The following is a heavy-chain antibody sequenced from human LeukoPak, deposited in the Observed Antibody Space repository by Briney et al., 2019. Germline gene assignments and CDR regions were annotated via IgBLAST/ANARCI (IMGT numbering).Heavy chain of an antibody. CDR2: IYYSGST. J-gene: IGHJ4*02. V-gene: IGHV4-39*01. CDR3: ARLGHSVTYYVDHYYFEY. Sequence: SETLSLTCTVSGGSVSSSTYYWGWIRQPPGKGLEWIGTIYYSGSTYYDPSLKNRVTISVDTSKNQFSLKLSSVTATDTGVYYCARLGHSVTYYVDHYYFEYWGQGTLVTVSS. CDR1: GGSVSSSTYY. D-gene: IGHD1-26*01.